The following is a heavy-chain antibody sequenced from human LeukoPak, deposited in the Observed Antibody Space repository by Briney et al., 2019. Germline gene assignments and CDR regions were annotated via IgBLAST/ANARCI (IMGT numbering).Heavy chain of an antibody. CDR1: GGSISSYY. V-gene: IGHV4-59*08. Sequence: TSETLSLTCTVSGGSISSYYWSWIRQPPGKGLEWIGYIYYSGSTNYNPSLKSRVTISVDTSKNQFSLKMSSVTAADTAVYYCASSMITWGGVISNWFDPWGQGTLVTVSS. CDR2: IYYSGST. J-gene: IGHJ5*02. D-gene: IGHD3-16*01. CDR3: ASSMITWGGVISNWFDP.